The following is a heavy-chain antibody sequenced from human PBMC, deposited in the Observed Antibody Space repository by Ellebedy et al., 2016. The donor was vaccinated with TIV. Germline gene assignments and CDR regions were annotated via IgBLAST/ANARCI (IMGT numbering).Heavy chain of an antibody. CDR2: IDSDGGT. Sequence: GGSLRLSCVASEFTVGSNYMSWVRQAPGKGLEWVSIIDSDGGTYYADSVNGRFTISRDGSKNTRYLQMNSLGAEDTAVYYCAGSASWYLEFDFWGQGTLVTVSS. J-gene: IGHJ4*02. CDR3: AGSASWYLEFDF. V-gene: IGHV3-53*01. D-gene: IGHD6-13*01. CDR1: EFTVGSNY.